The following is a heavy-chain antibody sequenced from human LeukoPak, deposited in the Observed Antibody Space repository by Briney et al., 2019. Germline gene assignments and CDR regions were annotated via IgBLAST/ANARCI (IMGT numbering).Heavy chain of an antibody. CDR3: ARTIDYYDSSGYYFLPFDY. D-gene: IGHD3-22*01. J-gene: IGHJ4*02. V-gene: IGHV5-51*01. CDR1: GYSFTSYW. CDR2: IYPGDSDT. Sequence: GESLKISCKGSGYSFTSYWIGWVRQMPGKGLEWMGIIYPGDSDTRYSPSFQDQVTISADKSISTAYLQWSSLKASDTAMYYCARTIDYYDSSGYYFLPFDYWGQGTLVTVSS.